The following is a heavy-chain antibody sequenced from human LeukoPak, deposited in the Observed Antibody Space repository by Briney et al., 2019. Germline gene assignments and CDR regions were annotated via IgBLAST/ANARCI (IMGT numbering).Heavy chain of an antibody. J-gene: IGHJ3*02. V-gene: IGHV3-9*03. D-gene: IGHD4-23*01. CDR1: GFTFDDYA. CDR3: AKAYRNSNAFDI. CDR2: ISWNSGTI. Sequence: GGSLRLSCAASGFTFDDYAMHWVRQAPGKGLGWVSGISWNSGTIAYADSVKGRFTISRDNAKNSLYLQMNSLRAEDMALYYCAKAYRNSNAFDIWGQGTMVTVSS.